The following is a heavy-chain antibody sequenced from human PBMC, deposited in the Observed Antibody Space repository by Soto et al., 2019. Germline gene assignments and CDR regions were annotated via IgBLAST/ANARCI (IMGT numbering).Heavy chain of an antibody. J-gene: IGHJ6*03. CDR1: GFTFSSYG. D-gene: IGHD3-3*01. CDR2: ISYDGSNK. V-gene: IGHV3-30*18. CDR3: AKDKYDFWSGYSLNYYYYYMDV. Sequence: GGSLRLSCAASGFTFSSYGMHWVRQAPGKGLEWVAVISYDGSNKYYADCVKGRFTISRDNSKNTLYLQMNGLRAEDTAVYYCAKDKYDFWSGYSLNYYYYYMDVWGKGTTVTVSS.